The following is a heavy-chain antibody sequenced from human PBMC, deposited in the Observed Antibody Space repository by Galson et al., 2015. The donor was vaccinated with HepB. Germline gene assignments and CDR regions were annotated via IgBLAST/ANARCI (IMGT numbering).Heavy chain of an antibody. CDR1: GYTFANYG. Sequence: QSGAEVKKPGASVKVSCKASGYTFANYGITWVRQAPGQGLEWMGWISTYNGNTNYAQKFQGRVTMTTDTSTNTAYMELRSLRSDDTAVYYCARASSTPFLLWFGGPGFDFWGQGTLVIVSS. D-gene: IGHD3-10*01. CDR2: ISTYNGNT. V-gene: IGHV1-18*01. J-gene: IGHJ4*02. CDR3: ARASSTPFLLWFGGPGFDF.